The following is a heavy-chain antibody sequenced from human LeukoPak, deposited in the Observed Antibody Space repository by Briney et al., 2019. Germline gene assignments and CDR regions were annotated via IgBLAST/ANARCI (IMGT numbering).Heavy chain of an antibody. CDR2: ISSSSSYI. CDR1: GFTFSSYS. V-gene: IGHV3-21*04. J-gene: IGHJ4*02. Sequence: PGGSLRLSCAASGFTFSSYSMNWVRQAPGKGLEWVSSISSSSSYIYYADSVKGRFTISRDNSKNTLFLQMNSLRAEDTALYYCAKDSYDPYCFDYWGQGTLVTVSS. D-gene: IGHD3-3*01. CDR3: AKDSYDPYCFDY.